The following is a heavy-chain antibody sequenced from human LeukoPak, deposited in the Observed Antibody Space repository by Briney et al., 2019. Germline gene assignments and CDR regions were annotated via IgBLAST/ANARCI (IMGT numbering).Heavy chain of an antibody. CDR1: GYTFTGYY. CDR3: ARCEGFGEIDAFDI. J-gene: IGHJ3*02. Sequence: ASVKVSYKASGYTFTGYYMHWVRQAPGQGLEWMGWINPNSGGTNYAQKFQGRVTMTRDTSVSTAYMELSRLRSDDTAVYYCARCEGFGEIDAFDIWGQGTMVTVSS. V-gene: IGHV1-2*02. CDR2: INPNSGGT. D-gene: IGHD3-10*01.